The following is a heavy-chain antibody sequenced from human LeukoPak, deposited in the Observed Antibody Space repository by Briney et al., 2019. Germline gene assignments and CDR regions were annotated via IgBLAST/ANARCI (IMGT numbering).Heavy chain of an antibody. J-gene: IGHJ1*01. D-gene: IGHD3-22*01. Sequence: PGGSLRHSSAASGFTFTKSAEHCVRQAPGKGLEWAAVVSKGGNHKCYADSVKGRFTISRDNSKNTLYLQLNSLRSDDTAVYFCARVWPDSCGNDCRILDWGGQGTLV. V-gene: IGHV3-30-3*01. CDR2: VSKGGNHK. CDR1: GFTFTKSA. CDR3: ARVWPDSCGNDCRILDW.